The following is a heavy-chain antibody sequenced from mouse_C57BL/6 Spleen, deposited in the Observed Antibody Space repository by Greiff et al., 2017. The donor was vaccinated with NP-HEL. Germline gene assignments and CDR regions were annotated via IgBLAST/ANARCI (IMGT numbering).Heavy chain of an antibody. CDR3: TRVGLRPYAMDY. CDR2: ISSGGDYI. CDR1: GFTFSSYA. V-gene: IGHV5-9-1*02. Sequence: EVQRVESGEGLVKPGGSLKLSCAASGFTFSSYAMSWVRQTPEKRLEWVAYISSGGDYIYYADTVKGRFTISRDNARNTLYLQMSSLKSEDTAMYYCTRVGLRPYAMDYWGQGTSVTVSS. J-gene: IGHJ4*01. D-gene: IGHD4-1*01.